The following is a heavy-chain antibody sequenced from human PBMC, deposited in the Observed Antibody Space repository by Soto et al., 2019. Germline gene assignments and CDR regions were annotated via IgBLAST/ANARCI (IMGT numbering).Heavy chain of an antibody. V-gene: IGHV3-48*03. J-gene: IGHJ6*02. CDR3: ARLHCSSTNCSYNYYYGMDV. Sequence: GGSLRLSCGASGFTFINYEMNCVRQAPGKGLEWVAYITSSGSPMYYADSVKGRFTISRDNVRNSLYLQMNSLRAEDTAVYYCARLHCSSTNCSYNYYYGMDVWGQGTTVTVSS. CDR2: ITSSGSPM. D-gene: IGHD2-2*01. CDR1: GFTFINYE.